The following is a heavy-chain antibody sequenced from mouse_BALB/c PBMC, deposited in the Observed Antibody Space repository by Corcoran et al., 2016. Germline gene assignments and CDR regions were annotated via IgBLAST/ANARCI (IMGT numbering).Heavy chain of an antibody. D-gene: IGHD2-12*01. J-gene: IGHJ4*01. CDR3: ARSGVLRRPYYYAMDY. CDR2: IYPGSGNT. Sequence: QIQLQQSGPELVKPGASVKISCKASGYTFTDYYINWVKQKPGQGLEWIGWIYPGSGNTKYNEKFKGKATLTVDTSSSTAYMQLSSLTSEDTAVYFCARSGVLRRPYYYAMDYWGQGTSVTVSS. V-gene: IGHV1-84*02. CDR1: GYTFTDYY.